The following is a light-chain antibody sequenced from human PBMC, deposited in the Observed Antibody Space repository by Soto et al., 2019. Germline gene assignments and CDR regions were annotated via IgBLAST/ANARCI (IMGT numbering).Light chain of an antibody. CDR1: QCVSSSY. V-gene: IGKV3-20*01. J-gene: IGKJ5*01. CDR2: GPS. Sequence: EIVLTHSPGTLSLSPRERATLSCRASQCVSSSYIAVYPQRPEQHHNLLIYGPSTRATGITNRFSGSGSGTHLTLPIRRMVPGDFAVYYCQHFGGTTCTFGRGTRLESK. CDR3: QHFGGTTCT.